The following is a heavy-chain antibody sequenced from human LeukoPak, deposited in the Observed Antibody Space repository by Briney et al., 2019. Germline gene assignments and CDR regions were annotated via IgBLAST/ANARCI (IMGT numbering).Heavy chain of an antibody. CDR1: GGSISSSSYY. CDR2: IYYSGST. V-gene: IGHV4-39*07. CDR3: ARVVVAVAGSAFDI. D-gene: IGHD6-19*01. Sequence: SETLSLTCTVSGGSISSSSYYWGWIRQPPGKGLEWIGSIYYSGSTYYNPSLKSRVTISVDTSKNQFSLKLSSVTAADTAVYYCARVVVAVAGSAFDIWGQGTMVTVSS. J-gene: IGHJ3*02.